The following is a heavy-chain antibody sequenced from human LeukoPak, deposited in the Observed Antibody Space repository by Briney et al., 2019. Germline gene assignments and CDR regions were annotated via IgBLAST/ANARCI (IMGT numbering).Heavy chain of an antibody. D-gene: IGHD3-22*01. V-gene: IGHV4-34*01. CDR1: GGSFSGYY. Sequence: PSETLSLTCAVYGGSFSGYYWSWIRQPPGKGLEWIGEINHSGSTNYNPSLKSRVTISVDTSKNQFSLKLSSVTAADTAVYYCARGPRQSYYYDSSGYYSLGTGFSDYWGQGTLVTVSS. CDR3: ARGPRQSYYYDSSGYYSLGTGFSDY. CDR2: INHSGST. J-gene: IGHJ4*02.